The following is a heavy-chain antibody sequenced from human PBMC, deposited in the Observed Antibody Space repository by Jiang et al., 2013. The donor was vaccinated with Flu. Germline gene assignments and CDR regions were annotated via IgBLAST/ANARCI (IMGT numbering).Heavy chain of an antibody. Sequence: SGAEVKKPGASVKVSCKASGYAFTSYGISWVRQAPGQGLEWMGWISAYNGNTNYAQKLQGRVTMTTDTSTSTAYMELRSLRSDDTAVYYCARDVLPTVTTLRGVFDPVGPGNPGHRLL. CDR3: ARDVLPTVTTLRGVFDP. V-gene: IGHV1-18*01. CDR2: ISAYNGNT. J-gene: IGHJ5*02. D-gene: IGHD4-17*01. CDR1: GYAFTSYG.